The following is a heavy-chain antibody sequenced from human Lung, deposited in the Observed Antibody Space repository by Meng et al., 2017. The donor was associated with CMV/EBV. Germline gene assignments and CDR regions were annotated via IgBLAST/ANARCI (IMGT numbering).Heavy chain of an antibody. CDR2: ISYDGSSK. J-gene: IGHJ5*02. Sequence: SLKISXAASGFPFSSYTMHWVRQAPGKGLEWVAIISYDGSSKNYADSVKGRFTVSRDNPKNTLYLEMTNLRAEDTAIYYCARDHLMYSSSSSLGAWGQGNLVNCSS. CDR3: ARDHLMYSSSSSLGA. D-gene: IGHD6-6*01. CDR1: GFPFSSYT. V-gene: IGHV3-30*04.